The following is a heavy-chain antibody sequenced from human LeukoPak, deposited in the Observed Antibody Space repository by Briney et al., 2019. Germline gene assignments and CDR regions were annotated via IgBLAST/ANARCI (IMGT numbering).Heavy chain of an antibody. CDR1: GGSISGYY. CDR3: ARDAGDPFDY. V-gene: IGHV4-4*07. CDR2: IYTSGST. J-gene: IGHJ4*02. D-gene: IGHD4-17*01. Sequence: SETLSLTCTVSGGSISGYYWSWIRQPAGKGLEWIGRIYTSGSTNYNPSLKSRVTMSVDTSKNRFSLNLSSVSAADTAVYYCARDAGDPFDYWGQGILVTVSS.